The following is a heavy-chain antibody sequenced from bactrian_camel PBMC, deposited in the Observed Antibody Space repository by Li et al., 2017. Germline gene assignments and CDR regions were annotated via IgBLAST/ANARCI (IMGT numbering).Heavy chain of an antibody. V-gene: IGHV3S1*01. Sequence: VQLVESGGGLVQPGGSLRLSCAASGFTFSSYWMYWVRQAPGKGLEWVSTINSGGGTTYYADSVKGRFTSSRDNAKNTLYLQMNSLKSEDTALYYCARRNRAADWGQGTQVTVS. J-gene: IGHJ4*01. CDR3: ARRNRAAD. CDR2: INSGGGTT. CDR1: GFTFSSYW.